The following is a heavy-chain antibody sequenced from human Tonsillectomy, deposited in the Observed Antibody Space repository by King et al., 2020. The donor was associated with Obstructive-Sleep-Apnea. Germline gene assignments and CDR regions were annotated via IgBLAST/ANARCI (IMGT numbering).Heavy chain of an antibody. CDR2: IKSKTHGGTT. CDR1: GFTFSSAW. Sequence: VQLVESGGDLVKPGGSLRLSCAASGFTFSSAWMSWVRQAPGKGLEWVGRIKSKTHGGTTDYAAPVKGRFTISRDDSKNTLYLQMNSLKTEETAGYYFGTGTDLWVGELCPFWGQGALVTVSS. D-gene: IGHD3-10*01. J-gene: IGHJ4*02. CDR3: GTGTDLWVGELCPF. V-gene: IGHV3-15*01.